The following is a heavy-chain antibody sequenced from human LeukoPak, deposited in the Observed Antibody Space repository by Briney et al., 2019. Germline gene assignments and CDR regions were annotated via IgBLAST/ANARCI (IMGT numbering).Heavy chain of an antibody. CDR2: MYHSGST. V-gene: IGHV4-38-2*02. J-gene: IGHJ6*03. CDR3: ARIRGFGADYYYYYMDV. D-gene: IGHD3-10*01. Sequence: SETLSLTCTVSNYSISTDYYWGWIRQPPGKGLEWIGTMYHSGSTYYNPSLKSRVIISVDKSKNQFSLKLSSVTAADTAVYYCARIRGFGADYYYYYMDVWGKGTTVTVSS. CDR1: NYSISTDYY.